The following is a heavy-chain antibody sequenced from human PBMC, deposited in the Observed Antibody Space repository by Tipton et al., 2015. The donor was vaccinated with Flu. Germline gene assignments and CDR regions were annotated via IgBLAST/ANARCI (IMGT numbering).Heavy chain of an antibody. V-gene: IGHV4-38-2*02. D-gene: IGHD3-10*01. Sequence: TLSLTCTVSGGSISSYYWGWIRQPPGKGLESIGSIYHSGGTYYNPSLKSRVTISVDTSKNQFSLKLSSVTAADTAVYYCATRIHGSGSVNYWGQGTLVTVSS. CDR2: IYHSGGT. J-gene: IGHJ4*02. CDR3: ATRIHGSGSVNY. CDR1: GGSISSYY.